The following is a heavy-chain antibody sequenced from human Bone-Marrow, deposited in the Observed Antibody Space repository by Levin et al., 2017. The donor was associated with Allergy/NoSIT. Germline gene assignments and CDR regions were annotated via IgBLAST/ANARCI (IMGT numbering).Heavy chain of an antibody. CDR3: STLTTDGPAFFDY. CDR2: ISSDGGDT. J-gene: IGHJ4*02. D-gene: IGHD5-24*01. V-gene: IGHV3-30*09. CDR1: GFTFSDYA. Sequence: GESLKISCAASGFTFSDYALHWVRQAPGKGLQWVAAISSDGGDTYYADSVRGRFAISRDNSRNILYLHVNNVRGDDTAMFYCSTLTTDGPAFFDYWGRGTQVTVSS.